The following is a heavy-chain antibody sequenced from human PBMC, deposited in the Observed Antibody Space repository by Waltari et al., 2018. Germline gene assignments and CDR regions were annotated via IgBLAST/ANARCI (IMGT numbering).Heavy chain of an antibody. CDR3: ARGGQGGFAGWFDP. CDR2: IIPICGTA. CDR1: GGTFSSYA. D-gene: IGHD3-10*01. Sequence: QVQLVQSGAEVKKPGSSVKVSCKASGGTFSSYAISWVRQAPGQGLEWMGGIIPICGTANYAQKFQGRVTITADESTSTAYMERSSLRSEDTAVYYCARGGQGGFAGWFDPWGQGTLVTVSS. V-gene: IGHV1-69*12. J-gene: IGHJ5*02.